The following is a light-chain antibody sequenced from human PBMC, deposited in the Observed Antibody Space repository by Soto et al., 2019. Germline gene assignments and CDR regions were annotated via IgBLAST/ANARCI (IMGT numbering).Light chain of an antibody. Sequence: DIVLTQSPLSLPVTPGEPASISCRSSQSLLHSNGYNYLDWYLQKPGQSPQLLIYLGSNRSSGVPDRFSGSGSGTDLTLKISRVEAEDVGVYYCMQALQSPRTFGQGTKVAFK. CDR1: QSLLHSNGYNY. J-gene: IGKJ1*01. CDR3: MQALQSPRT. CDR2: LGS. V-gene: IGKV2-28*01.